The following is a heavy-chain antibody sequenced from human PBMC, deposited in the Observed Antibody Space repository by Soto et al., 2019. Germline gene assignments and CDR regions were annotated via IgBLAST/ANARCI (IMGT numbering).Heavy chain of an antibody. J-gene: IGHJ4*01. CDR1: GFTFSSYG. CDR3: ARDDGLRYFDLMYY. D-gene: IGHD3-9*01. CDR2: IWYDGSNK. V-gene: IGHV3-33*01. Sequence: QVQLVESGGGVVQPGRSLRLSCAASGFTFSSYGMHWVRQAPGKGLEWVAVIWYDGSNKYYADSVKGRFTISRDNSKNPLYLQMNSLRAEDTAVYYCARDDGLRYFDLMYYWGHGTLVTVCS.